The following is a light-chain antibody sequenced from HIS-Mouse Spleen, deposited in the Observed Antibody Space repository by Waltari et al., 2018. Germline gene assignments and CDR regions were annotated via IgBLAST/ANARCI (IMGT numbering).Light chain of an antibody. Sequence: EIVLTQSPGTLSLSPGERATLPCRASQSVSSSYLAWYQQKPGQAPRLLIYGASSRATGIPDRFSGSGSGTDSTLTISRLEPEDFAVYYCQQYGSSPPWTFGQGTKVEIK. J-gene: IGKJ1*01. CDR1: QSVSSSY. V-gene: IGKV3-20*01. CDR3: QQYGSSPPWT. CDR2: GAS.